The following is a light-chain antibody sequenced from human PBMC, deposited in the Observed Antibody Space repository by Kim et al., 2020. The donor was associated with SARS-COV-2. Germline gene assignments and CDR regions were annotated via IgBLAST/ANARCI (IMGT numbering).Light chain of an antibody. J-gene: IGKJ5*01. CDR3: QQYGDSMLT. V-gene: IGKV3-20*01. CDR1: RSVTNSY. CDR2: GAS. Sequence: APGERATLSCRASRSVTNSYLAWYQLRPGQAPRLLIFGASSRSTGIPDRFAGSGSGTDFTLTISRLEPEDFAVYYCQQYGDSMLTFGQGTRLEIK.